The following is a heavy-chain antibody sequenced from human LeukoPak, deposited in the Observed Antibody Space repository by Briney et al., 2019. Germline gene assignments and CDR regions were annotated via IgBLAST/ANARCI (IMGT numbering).Heavy chain of an antibody. J-gene: IGHJ6*03. D-gene: IGHD3-10*01. V-gene: IGHV2-70*01. CDR3: ARIWFGSGSTSGKGYYYYMDV. CDR2: IHSHDDK. Sequence: SGPTLANPTQTLTLTCTFSGFSLITSAMCLSWIRQPPVKALEWLAHIHSHDDKYYSTSLKTRLTISQDTAKNQCALTMNNIDPVDTATYYCARIWFGSGSTSGKGYYYYMDVWGKGTTVTVSS. CDR1: GFSLITSAMC.